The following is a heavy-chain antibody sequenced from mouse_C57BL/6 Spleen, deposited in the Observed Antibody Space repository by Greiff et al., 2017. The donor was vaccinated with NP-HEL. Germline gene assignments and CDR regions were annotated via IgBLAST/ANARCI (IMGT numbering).Heavy chain of an antibody. Sequence: VQLQQSGAELVRPGTSVKMSCKASGYTFTNYWIGWAKQRPGHGLEWIGDIYPGGGYTNYNEKFKGKATLTADKSSSTAYMQFSSLTSEDSAIYYCARSSTDAWFAYWGQGTLVTVSA. J-gene: IGHJ3*01. D-gene: IGHD4-1*02. V-gene: IGHV1-63*01. CDR3: ARSSTDAWFAY. CDR2: IYPGGGYT. CDR1: GYTFTNYW.